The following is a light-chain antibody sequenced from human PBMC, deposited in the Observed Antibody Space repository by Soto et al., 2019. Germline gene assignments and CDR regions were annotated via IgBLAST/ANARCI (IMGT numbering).Light chain of an antibody. Sequence: QAVVTQEPSLTVSPGGTVTLTCGSSTGTVTSGHYPYWFQQKPGQAPRTLIYDTSNKHSWTPTRFSGSLLGGRAALTLSGAQPEDEAEYFCSLSYNGAVVFGGGTKVTVL. J-gene: IGLJ2*01. CDR1: TGTVTSGHY. V-gene: IGLV7-46*01. CDR2: DTS. CDR3: SLSYNGAVV.